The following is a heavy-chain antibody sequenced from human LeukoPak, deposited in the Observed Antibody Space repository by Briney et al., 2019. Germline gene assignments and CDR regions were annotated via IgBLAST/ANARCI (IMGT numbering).Heavy chain of an antibody. V-gene: IGHV4-34*01. CDR2: INHSGST. Sequence: PGXGLEXIXXINHSGSTNYNPSLKSRVTISVDTSKSQFSLKLSSVTAADTAVYYCARETPSNCSSTSCPYYFDYWGQGTLVTVSS. D-gene: IGHD2-2*01. J-gene: IGHJ4*02. CDR3: ARETPSNCSSTSCPYYFDY.